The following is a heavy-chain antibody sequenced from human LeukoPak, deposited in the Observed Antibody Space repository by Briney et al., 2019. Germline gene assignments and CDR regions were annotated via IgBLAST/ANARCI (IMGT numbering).Heavy chain of an antibody. CDR2: IYYSGST. J-gene: IGHJ4*02. V-gene: IGHV4-39*01. CDR1: GGSISSSSYY. D-gene: IGHD1-1*01. CDR3: ARYGLERFPFDY. Sequence: SETLSLTCTVSGGSISSSSYYWGWIRQPPGKGLEWIGSIYYSGSTYYNPSLKSRVTISVDTSKNQFSLKLSSVTAADTAVYYCARYGLERFPFDYWGQGTLVTVSS.